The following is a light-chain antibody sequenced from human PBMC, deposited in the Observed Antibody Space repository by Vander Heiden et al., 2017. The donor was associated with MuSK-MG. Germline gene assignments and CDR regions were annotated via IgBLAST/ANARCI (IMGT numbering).Light chain of an antibody. Sequence: EIVLTQSPGTLSLSPGERATLSCRASQSVSSSYLAWYQQKPGQAPRLLIYGASSRATGIPDRFSGSGSGTDFTLTIRRLEPEDFAVYYCQQDHSPPWTFGQGTKVEI. J-gene: IGKJ1*01. CDR2: GAS. V-gene: IGKV3-20*01. CDR1: QSVSSSY. CDR3: QQDHSPPWT.